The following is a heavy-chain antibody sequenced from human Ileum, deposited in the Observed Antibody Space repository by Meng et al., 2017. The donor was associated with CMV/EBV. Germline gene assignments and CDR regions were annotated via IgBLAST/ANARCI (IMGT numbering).Heavy chain of an antibody. CDR2: IYYSGST. J-gene: IGHJ6*02. V-gene: IGHV4-39*07. Sequence: GSLRLSCTVSGGSISSSSYYWGWIRQPPGKGLEWSGSIYYSGSTYYNPSLKSRVTISVDTSKNQFSLKLSSVTAADTAVYYCTSDSYPSVLRFLEWLPGGYYYYYGMDVWGQGTTVTVSS. CDR3: TSDSYPSVLRFLEWLPGGYYYYYGMDV. D-gene: IGHD3-3*01. CDR1: GGSISSSSYY.